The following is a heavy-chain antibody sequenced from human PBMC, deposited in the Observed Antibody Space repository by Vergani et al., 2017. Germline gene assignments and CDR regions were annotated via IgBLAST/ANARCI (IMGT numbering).Heavy chain of an antibody. D-gene: IGHD2-15*01. Sequence: EVQLLESGGGLVQPGGSLRLSCGASGFTFSSYAMTWVRQAPGKGLEWVSAISGSGGNTFYTDSVKGRFTISRDNSKDTLYLQMNSLRVEDTAIYYCAKARDPNCKGGNCYSCYYGLDLWGQGTTVTVSS. CDR2: ISGSGGNT. V-gene: IGHV3-23*01. CDR1: GFTFSSYA. CDR3: AKARDPNCKGGNCYSCYYGLDL. J-gene: IGHJ6*02.